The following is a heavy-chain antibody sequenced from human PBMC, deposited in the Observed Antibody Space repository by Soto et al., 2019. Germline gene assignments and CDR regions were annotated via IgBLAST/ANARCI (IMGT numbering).Heavy chain of an antibody. D-gene: IGHD3-16*01. V-gene: IGHV3-23*01. J-gene: IGHJ4*02. Sequence: EVQLLESGGGLVQPGGSLRLSCAASGFTFSNYAMTWVRQAPGMGLEWVSAISGTGGTTYYADSVKGRFTISRDNSKNTLFLPMNSLSAEDTAVYYCAKTVTDNGNYARGLDYWGQGTLVTVSS. CDR3: AKTVTDNGNYARGLDY. CDR1: GFTFSNYA. CDR2: ISGTGGTT.